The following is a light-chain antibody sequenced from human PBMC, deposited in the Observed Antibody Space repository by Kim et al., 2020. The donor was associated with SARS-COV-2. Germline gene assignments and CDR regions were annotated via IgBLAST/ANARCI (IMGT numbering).Light chain of an antibody. Sequence: QSALTQPPSVSASPGQSVTISCTGTSSDVGGYNYVSWYQQHPGKAPNLIVYDVTKRPAGVPDRFPGSKSGNTASLTISGLQAEDEADYYCCSYVGTGREVFGGGTQLTVL. CDR3: CSYVGTGREV. CDR2: DVT. V-gene: IGLV2-11*01. J-gene: IGLJ2*01. CDR1: SSDVGGYNY.